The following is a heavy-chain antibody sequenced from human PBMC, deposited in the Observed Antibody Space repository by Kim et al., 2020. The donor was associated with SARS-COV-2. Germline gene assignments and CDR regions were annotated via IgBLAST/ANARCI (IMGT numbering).Heavy chain of an antibody. D-gene: IGHD5-12*01. CDR3: ARIKYSGYGGNDY. J-gene: IGHJ4*02. V-gene: IGHV4-34*01. Sequence: NPTQKSRVTITVDTSKNQFSLKLGSVTAAATAVYYCARIKYSGYGGNDYWGQGTLVTVSS.